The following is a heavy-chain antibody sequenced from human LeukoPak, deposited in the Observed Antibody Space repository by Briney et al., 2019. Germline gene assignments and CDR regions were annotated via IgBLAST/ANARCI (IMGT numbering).Heavy chain of an antibody. CDR1: GYTLTELS. CDR2: FDPEDGET. Sequence: ASVKLSCKVSGYTLTELSMHWVRQPPRKGRGWVGGFDPEDGETIYAQMFQGRVSMTEDTSTDTAYMELSSLRSEDTAVYYCATHRASLSARGATTKFDYWGQGTLVTVSS. D-gene: IGHD1-26*01. J-gene: IGHJ4*02. V-gene: IGHV1-24*01. CDR3: ATHRASLSARGATTKFDY.